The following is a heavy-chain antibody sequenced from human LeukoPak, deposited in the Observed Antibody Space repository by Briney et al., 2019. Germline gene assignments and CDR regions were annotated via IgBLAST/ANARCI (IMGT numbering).Heavy chain of an antibody. CDR1: GYTFTSYG. CDR3: ARSLTMVRGVIIKGYYYYGMDV. D-gene: IGHD3-10*01. CDR2: ISAYNGNT. V-gene: IGHV1-18*01. J-gene: IGHJ6*02. Sequence: ASVKVSCTASGYTFTSYGISWVRQAPGQGLEWMGWISAYNGNTNYAQKLQGRVTMTTDTSTSTAYMELRSLRSDDTAVYYCARSLTMVRGVIIKGYYYYGMDVWGQGTTVTVSS.